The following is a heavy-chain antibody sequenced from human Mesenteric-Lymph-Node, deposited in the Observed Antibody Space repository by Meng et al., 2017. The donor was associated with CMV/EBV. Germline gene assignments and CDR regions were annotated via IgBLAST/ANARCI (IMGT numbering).Heavy chain of an antibody. J-gene: IGHJ4*02. CDR1: GYTFTAYY. Sequence: ASVKVSCKTSGYTFTAYYMHWVRQAPGQGREWMGWVNPDSGGTNYEQKFQGRVTMTRDTSISTAYMELSRLRSDDTAVYYCARGSSGWYIGYWGQGTLVTVSS. CDR2: VNPDSGGT. V-gene: IGHV1-2*02. D-gene: IGHD6-19*01. CDR3: ARGSSGWYIGY.